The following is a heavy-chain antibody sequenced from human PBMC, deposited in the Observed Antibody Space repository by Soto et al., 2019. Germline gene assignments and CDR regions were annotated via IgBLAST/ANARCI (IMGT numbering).Heavy chain of an antibody. D-gene: IGHD6-13*01. CDR1: GFTFSSYW. J-gene: IGHJ4*02. CDR3: ARGSGYGNSTFDY. V-gene: IGHV3-7*03. CDR2: INQDGSEK. Sequence: GGSLRLSCADSGFTFSSYWMSWVRQAPGKGLEWVANINQDGSEKYYVDSVKGRFTISRDNAKNSLYLRMNSLRAEDTAIYYCARGSGYGNSTFDYWGLGTLVTVSS.